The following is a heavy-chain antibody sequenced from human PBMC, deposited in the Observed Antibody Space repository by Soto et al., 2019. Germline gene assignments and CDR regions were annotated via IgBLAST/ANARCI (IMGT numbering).Heavy chain of an antibody. CDR3: AKYISFDTSAYNY. CDR1: GFTFSTYG. D-gene: IGHD3-22*01. Sequence: EVQLLESGGGLVQPGGSLRLSCTASGFTFSTYGMSWVRQAPGKGLEWVSSLSGDGTTTYYIDSVKGRFTISRDNSRNTLSLQMNSLRTEDTAIYYCAKYISFDTSAYNYWGQGILVAVSS. V-gene: IGHV3-23*01. J-gene: IGHJ4*02. CDR2: LSGDGTTT.